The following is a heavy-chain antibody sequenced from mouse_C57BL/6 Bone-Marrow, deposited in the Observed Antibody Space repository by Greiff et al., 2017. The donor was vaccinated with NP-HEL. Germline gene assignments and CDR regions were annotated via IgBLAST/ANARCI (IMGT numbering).Heavy chain of an antibody. CDR2: ISYDGSN. D-gene: IGHD2-5*01. CDR1: GYSITSGYY. V-gene: IGHV3-6*01. CDR3: ARAYYSNLAWFAY. J-gene: IGHJ3*01. Sequence: DVQLQESGPGLVKPSQSLSLTCSVTGYSITSGYYWNWIRQFPGNKLEWMGYISYDGSNNYNPSLKNRISITRDTSKNQFFLKLNSVTTEDTATYYCARAYYSNLAWFAYWGQGTLVTVSA.